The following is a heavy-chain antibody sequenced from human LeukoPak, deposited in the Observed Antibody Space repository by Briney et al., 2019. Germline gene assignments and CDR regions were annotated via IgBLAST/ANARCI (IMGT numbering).Heavy chain of an antibody. CDR2: INHSGNT. V-gene: IGHV4-34*01. J-gene: IGHJ3*02. CDR3: AKSNGYGLVDI. CDR1: GGSFSGYH. Sequence: SETLSLTCAMYGGSFSGYHWSWIRQPPGKGLEWIGEINHSGNTNYNPSLKSRVTISVDTSKNQFSLKLNSVTAADTAVYYCAKSNGYGLVDIWGQGTMVTVSS. D-gene: IGHD3-10*01.